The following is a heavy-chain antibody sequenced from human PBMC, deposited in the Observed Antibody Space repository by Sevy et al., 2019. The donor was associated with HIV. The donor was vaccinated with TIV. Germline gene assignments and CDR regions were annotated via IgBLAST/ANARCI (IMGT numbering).Heavy chain of an antibody. Sequence: ASVKVSCKASGYTFTSYYMHWVRQAPGQGLEWMGIINPSGGSTSYAQKFQGRVTMTRETSTSTVYMELSSLRSEDTAVYYCARDITMVQGVIIRPSNYGMDVWGQGTTVTVSS. V-gene: IGHV1-46*03. D-gene: IGHD3-10*01. CDR2: INPSGGST. CDR3: ARDITMVQGVIIRPSNYGMDV. J-gene: IGHJ6*02. CDR1: GYTFTSYY.